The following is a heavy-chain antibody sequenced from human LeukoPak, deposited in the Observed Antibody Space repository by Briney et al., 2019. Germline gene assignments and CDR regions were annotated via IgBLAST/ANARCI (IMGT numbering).Heavy chain of an antibody. D-gene: IGHD4-17*01. V-gene: IGHV4-30-2*01. Sequence: SETLSLTCAVSGGSISSGGYSWSWLRQPPGTGLEWIGYIYHSGSTYYNPSLKSRVTISVDRSKNQFSLKLSSVTAADTAVYYCARDIPYGVYWYFDLWGRGTLVTVSS. CDR3: ARDIPYGVYWYFDL. CDR1: GGSISSGGYS. CDR2: IYHSGST. J-gene: IGHJ2*01.